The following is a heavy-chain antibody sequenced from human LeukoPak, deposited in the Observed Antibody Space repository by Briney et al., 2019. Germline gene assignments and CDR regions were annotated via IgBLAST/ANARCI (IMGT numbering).Heavy chain of an antibody. J-gene: IGHJ4*02. CDR2: IYYSGST. CDR3: ARHGNGIAVAVFDY. V-gene: IGHV4-59*08. D-gene: IGHD6-19*01. CDR1: GGSISSYY. Sequence: PSETLSLTCTVSGGSISSYYWSWIRQPPGKGLEWIGYIYYSGSTNYNPSLKSRVTISVDTSKNQFSLKLSSVTAAGTAVYYCARHGNGIAVAVFDYWGQGTLVTVSS.